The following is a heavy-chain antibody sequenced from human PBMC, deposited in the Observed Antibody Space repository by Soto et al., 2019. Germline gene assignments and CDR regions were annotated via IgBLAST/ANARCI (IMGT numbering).Heavy chain of an antibody. CDR1: GYTFTSYD. CDR2: MNPNSGNT. V-gene: IGHV1-8*01. CDR3: ARGGVFFFAVPTNPFDY. Sequence: QVQLVQSGAEVKKPGASVKVSCKASGYTFTSYDINWVRQATGQGLERMGWMNPNSGNTGYAQKFQGRVTMTRNTSISTAYMELSSLRSEDTAVYYCARGGVFFFAVPTNPFDYWGQGTLVTVSS. J-gene: IGHJ4*02. D-gene: IGHD3-10*01.